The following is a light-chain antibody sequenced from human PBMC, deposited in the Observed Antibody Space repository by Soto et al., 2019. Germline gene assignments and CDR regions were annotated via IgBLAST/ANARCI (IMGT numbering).Light chain of an antibody. V-gene: IGKV3-15*01. Sequence: EIVMTQSPATLSVSPGXRATLSCRASQSVSSNLAWYQQKPGQAPRLLIYGASTRATGIPARFSGSGSGTEFTLTISSLQSEDFAVYYCQQYNNWPPRFTFGPGTKVDIK. CDR3: QQYNNWPPRFT. J-gene: IGKJ3*01. CDR2: GAS. CDR1: QSVSSN.